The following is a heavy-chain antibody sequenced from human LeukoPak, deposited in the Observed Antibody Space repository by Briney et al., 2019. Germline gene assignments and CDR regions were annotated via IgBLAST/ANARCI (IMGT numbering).Heavy chain of an antibody. CDR2: ISSSGSTI. Sequence: GGSLRLSCAASGFTFSDYYMSWIRQAPGKGLEWVSYISSSGSTIYYADSVKGRFTISRDNAKNSLYLQMNSLRAEDTAVYYCARCYYDSSGYYYVFGDDAFDIWGQGTMVTVSS. D-gene: IGHD3-22*01. V-gene: IGHV3-11*04. J-gene: IGHJ3*02. CDR1: GFTFSDYY. CDR3: ARCYYDSSGYYYVFGDDAFDI.